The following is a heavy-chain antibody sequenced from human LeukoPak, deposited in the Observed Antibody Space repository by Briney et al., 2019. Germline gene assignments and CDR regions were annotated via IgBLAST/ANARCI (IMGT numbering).Heavy chain of an antibody. CDR3: ARGGPPGYYYDYYMDV. Sequence: SETLSLTCTVSGGSISSYYWSWIRQTPGKGLEWIGYIYYSGSTNFNPSLKSRVTISVDTSKNQFSLKMSSVTAADTAVYFCARGGPPGYYYDYYMDVWGKGTTVTVSS. CDR1: GGSISSYY. CDR2: IYYSGST. J-gene: IGHJ6*03. V-gene: IGHV4-59*01.